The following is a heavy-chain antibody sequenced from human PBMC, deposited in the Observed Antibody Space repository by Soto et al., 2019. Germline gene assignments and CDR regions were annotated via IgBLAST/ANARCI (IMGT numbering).Heavy chain of an antibody. D-gene: IGHD3-22*01. CDR3: ARGLGYDSNGRFLAAFDV. J-gene: IGHJ3*01. CDR1: GASLSSGGYY. Sequence: QVQLQESGPGLAKPSQTLSLTCTVSGASLSSGGYYWTWIRQVPGKALEWIGYIFHTGTTFYNPSLKSRVVMSIEKSDNQFSLNLRSVTAADTAVYYCARGLGYDSNGRFLAAFDVWGQGTMGTVSS. CDR2: IFHTGTT. V-gene: IGHV4-31*03.